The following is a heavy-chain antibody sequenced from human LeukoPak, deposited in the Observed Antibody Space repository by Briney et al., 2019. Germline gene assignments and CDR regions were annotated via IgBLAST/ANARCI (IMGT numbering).Heavy chain of an antibody. Sequence: PSETLSLTCTVSGGSISSSSYYWGWIRQPPGKGLEWIGYIYYSGSTYYNPSLKSRVTISVDTSKNQFSLKLSSVTAADTAVYYCARDPRRREGYCINGVNGVCLQDYWGQGTLVTVSS. V-gene: IGHV4-30-4*08. D-gene: IGHD2-8*01. CDR3: ARDPRRREGYCINGVNGVCLQDY. J-gene: IGHJ4*02. CDR2: IYYSGST. CDR1: GGSISSSSYY.